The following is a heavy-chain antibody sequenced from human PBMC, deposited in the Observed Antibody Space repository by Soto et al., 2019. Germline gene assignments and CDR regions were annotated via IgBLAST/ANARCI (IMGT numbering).Heavy chain of an antibody. CDR1: GYTFTSYG. J-gene: IGHJ4*02. V-gene: IGHV1-18*01. CDR3: ARDRGSSWSPALFDY. Sequence: ASVKVSCKASGYTFTSYGISWVRQAPGQGLEWMGWISAYNGNTNYAQKLQGRVTMTTDTSTSTAYMELRSLRSDDTAVYYCARDRGSSWSPALFDYWAQRTLVTVSS. D-gene: IGHD6-13*01. CDR2: ISAYNGNT.